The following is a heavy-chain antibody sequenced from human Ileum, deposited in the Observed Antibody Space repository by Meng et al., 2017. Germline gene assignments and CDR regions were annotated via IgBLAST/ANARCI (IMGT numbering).Heavy chain of an antibody. V-gene: IGHV4-4*07. CDR1: GASMSSYY. Sequence: SETLSLTCTVSGASMSSYYWNWIRQAAGEGLEWIGRIYTGGNTNYNPSLNSRVTISVDTSKTQFSLRLTSVTAADTALYYCATSENDVEFVSWGQGTLDTVSS. CDR3: ATSENDVEFVS. CDR2: IYTGGNT. J-gene: IGHJ5*01. D-gene: IGHD1-1*01.